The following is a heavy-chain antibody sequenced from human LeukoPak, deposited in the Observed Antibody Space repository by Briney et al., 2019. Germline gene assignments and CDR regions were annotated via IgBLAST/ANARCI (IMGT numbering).Heavy chain of an antibody. Sequence: SETLSLTCAVYGGSFSGYYWSWLRQPPGKGLEWIGEINHSGSTNYNPSLKSRVTISVDTSKNQFSLKLSSVTAPDTAVYYCARGGYGSGYYYFDYWGQGTLVTVSS. J-gene: IGHJ4*02. CDR2: INHSGST. CDR3: ARGGYGSGYYYFDY. V-gene: IGHV4-34*01. D-gene: IGHD3-22*01. CDR1: GGSFSGYY.